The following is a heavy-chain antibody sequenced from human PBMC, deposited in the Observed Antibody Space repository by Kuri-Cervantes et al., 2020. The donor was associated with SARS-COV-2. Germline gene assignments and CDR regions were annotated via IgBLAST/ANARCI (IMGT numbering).Heavy chain of an antibody. CDR3: ARGINGYFFFYYLDV. D-gene: IGHD3-22*01. CDR1: GGSIGSGNYY. Sequence: SETLSLTCTVSGGSIGSGNYYWSWIRQPPGKGLERIGGINHRGDTYYNPSLEGRVTISRDTSENKFSLRLSSVTAADTAVYYCARGINGYFFFYYLDVWGKGTTVTVSS. CDR2: INHRGDT. V-gene: IGHV4-39*07. J-gene: IGHJ6*03.